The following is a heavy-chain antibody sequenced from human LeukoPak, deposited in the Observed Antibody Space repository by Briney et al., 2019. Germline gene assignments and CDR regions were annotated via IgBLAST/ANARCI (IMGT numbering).Heavy chain of an antibody. J-gene: IGHJ4*02. CDR1: GFTFSSYA. D-gene: IGHD3-22*01. V-gene: IGHV3-30-3*01. CDR3: ARDLFPPVGDYDRSGYYYPTFDY. Sequence: GGSLRLSCAASGFTFSSYAMHWVRQAPGKGLEWVAVISYDGSNKYYADSVKGRFTISRDNSKNTLYLQMNSLRAEDTAVYYCARDLFPPVGDYDRSGYYYPTFDYWGQGTLVTVSS. CDR2: ISYDGSNK.